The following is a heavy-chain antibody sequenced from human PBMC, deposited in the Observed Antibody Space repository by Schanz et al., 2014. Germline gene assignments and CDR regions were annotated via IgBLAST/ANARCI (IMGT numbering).Heavy chain of an antibody. CDR1: GFTFSSYS. CDR3: AKDAPYPFDL. Sequence: EVQLVESGGGLVQPGGSLRLSCTASGFTFSSYSMNWVRQAPGKGLEWVSGITGASDHIDYAESVKGRFTISRDNSKNTLYLQMNSLRAEDTAIYYCAKDAPYPFDLWGRGTLITVSS. CDR2: ITGASDHI. V-gene: IGHV3-23*04. J-gene: IGHJ2*01.